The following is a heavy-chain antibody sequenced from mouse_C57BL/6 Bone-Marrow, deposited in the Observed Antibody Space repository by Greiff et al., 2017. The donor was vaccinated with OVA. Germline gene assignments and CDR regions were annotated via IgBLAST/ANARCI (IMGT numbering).Heavy chain of an antibody. V-gene: IGHV1-26*01. CDR2: INPNNGGT. D-gene: IGHD1-1*01. Sequence: VQLQQSGPELVKPGASVKISCKASGYTFTDYYMNWVKQSHGKSLEWIGDINPNNGGTSYNQKFKGKATLTVDESSSTAYMELRSLTSEDSAVYYCARPLEYYGSSYWYFDVWGTGTTVTVSS. J-gene: IGHJ1*03. CDR1: GYTFTDYY. CDR3: ARPLEYYGSSYWYFDV.